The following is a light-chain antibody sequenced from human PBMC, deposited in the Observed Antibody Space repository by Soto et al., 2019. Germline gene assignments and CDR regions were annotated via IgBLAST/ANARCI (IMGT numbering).Light chain of an antibody. CDR1: QSISSY. J-gene: IGKJ1*01. Sequence: DIQMTQSPSSLSASVGERVTITCRASQSISSYLNWYQQKPGKAPKVLIYAASSLQSGIPSRFSGSGSGTDFTLTISSLQPEDFATYYCQQSYSIPWTFGQGTKVEIK. CDR2: AAS. CDR3: QQSYSIPWT. V-gene: IGKV1-39*01.